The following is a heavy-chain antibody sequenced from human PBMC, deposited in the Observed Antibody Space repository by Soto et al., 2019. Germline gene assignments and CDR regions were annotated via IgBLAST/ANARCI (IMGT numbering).Heavy chain of an antibody. CDR1: GYTFTSYG. D-gene: IGHD1-1*01. CDR2: ISAYNGNT. J-gene: IGHJ5*02. CDR3: RRLYNWSVGGGRFDR. Sequence: QVQLVQSGAEVKKPGASVKVSCKASGYTFTSYGINWVRQAPGQGLEGMGCISAYNGNTNYAQKHKGRVTMTTDTASSKANIERRRLGSDASTVYYSRRLYNWSVGGGRFDRCRQGTMVTVSS. V-gene: IGHV1-18*01.